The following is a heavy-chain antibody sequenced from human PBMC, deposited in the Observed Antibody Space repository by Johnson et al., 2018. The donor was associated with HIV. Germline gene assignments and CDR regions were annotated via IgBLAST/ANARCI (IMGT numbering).Heavy chain of an antibody. J-gene: IGHJ3*02. CDR2: ISGSGGRT. Sequence: EMQLVESGGGLVQPGGSLRLSCAASGFTLGSYAMSWVRQASGKGLQWVSSISGSGGRTYYADSVKGRFTISRDNSKNTLYLQMNNLRAEDTAVYYCARVDRPYYYDSSDAPNAFDIWGQGTMVIVSS. CDR1: GFTLGSYA. V-gene: IGHV3-23*04. D-gene: IGHD3-22*01. CDR3: ARVDRPYYYDSSDAPNAFDI.